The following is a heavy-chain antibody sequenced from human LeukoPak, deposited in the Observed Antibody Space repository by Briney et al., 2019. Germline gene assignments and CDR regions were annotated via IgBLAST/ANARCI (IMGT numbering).Heavy chain of an antibody. Sequence: GGSLRLSCAASGFTFSDYYMSWIRQAPGRGLEWVSLTSSSGSTIYYADSVKGRFTVSRDNAKNSLYLQMNSLGAEDTAVYYCVRDRYFDAYYFDYWGQGTLVTVSS. CDR3: VRDRYFDAYYFDY. D-gene: IGHD3-9*01. CDR2: TSSSGSTI. J-gene: IGHJ4*02. CDR1: GFTFSDYY. V-gene: IGHV3-11*01.